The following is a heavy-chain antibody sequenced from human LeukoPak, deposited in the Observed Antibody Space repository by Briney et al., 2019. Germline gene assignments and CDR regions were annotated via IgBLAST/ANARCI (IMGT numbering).Heavy chain of an antibody. CDR3: ARDPVEYCSSTSCYLFDY. V-gene: IGHV3-7*01. D-gene: IGHD2-2*01. J-gene: IGHJ4*02. Sequence: XVANIKQDGSEKYYVDSVKGRFTISRDNAKNSLYLQMNSLRAEDTAVYYCARDPVEYCSSTSCYLFDYWGQGTLVTVSS. CDR2: IKQDGSEK.